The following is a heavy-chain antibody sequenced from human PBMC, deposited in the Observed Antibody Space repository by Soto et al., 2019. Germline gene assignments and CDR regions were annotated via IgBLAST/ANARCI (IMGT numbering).Heavy chain of an antibody. J-gene: IGHJ6*03. Sequence: SDTLSLTCTVSGVSISSYYWSWILQPPGKGLEWIGYIYYSGSTNYNPSLKSRVTISVDTSKNQFSLKLSSVTAADTAVYYCARHDSGGSYCYYYYMDVWGKGTTLTVSS. CDR1: GVSISSYY. CDR3: ARHDSGGSYCYYYYMDV. CDR2: IYYSGST. V-gene: IGHV4-59*08. D-gene: IGHD2-15*01.